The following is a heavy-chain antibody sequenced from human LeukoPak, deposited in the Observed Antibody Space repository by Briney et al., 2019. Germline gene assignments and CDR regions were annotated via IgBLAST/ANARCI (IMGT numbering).Heavy chain of an antibody. Sequence: GESLKISCKGSGYTFTNYWIGWVRQMPGKGPEWMGIIYPDDSDTKYSPSFQGQVTFSAGKTINTVYLQWDSLEASDTAVYYCARLVVNYEDGSSYYYFDYWGQGTLVTVSA. CDR2: IYPDDSDT. CDR1: GYTFTNYW. D-gene: IGHD3-22*01. V-gene: IGHV5-51*01. J-gene: IGHJ4*02. CDR3: ARLVVNYEDGSSYYYFDY.